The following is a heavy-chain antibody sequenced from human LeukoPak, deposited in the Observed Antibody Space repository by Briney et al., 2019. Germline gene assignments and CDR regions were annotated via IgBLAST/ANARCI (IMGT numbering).Heavy chain of an antibody. CDR3: ARDLSFVRGVPLAFDI. V-gene: IGHV4-59*01. J-gene: IGHJ3*02. CDR1: GGSISSYY. CDR2: IYYSGST. D-gene: IGHD3-10*02. Sequence: PSETLSLTCTVSGGSISSYYWSWIRQPPGKGLAWIGYIYYSGSTNYNPSLKSRVTISVDTSKNQFSLKLSSVTAADTAVYYCARDLSFVRGVPLAFDIWGQGTMVTVSS.